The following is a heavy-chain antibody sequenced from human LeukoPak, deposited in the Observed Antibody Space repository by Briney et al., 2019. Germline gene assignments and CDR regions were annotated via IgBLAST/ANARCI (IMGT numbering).Heavy chain of an antibody. Sequence: GGSLRLSCAASGFTFSSYNMNWVRQAPGKGLEWVSSTTSSSSYIYYADSVKGRFTISRDNAKNSLYLQMNSLRAEDTAVYFCARESCTGGTCYYDYWGQGTLVTASS. CDR2: TTSSSSYI. CDR3: ARESCTGGTCYYDY. CDR1: GFTFSSYN. J-gene: IGHJ4*02. D-gene: IGHD2-8*02. V-gene: IGHV3-21*01.